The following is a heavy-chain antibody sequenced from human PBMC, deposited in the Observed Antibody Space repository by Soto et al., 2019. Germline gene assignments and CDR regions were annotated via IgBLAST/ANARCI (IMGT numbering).Heavy chain of an antibody. D-gene: IGHD3-22*01. Sequence: GESLKISCKASGYSFSNYWIGWARQMPGKGLEWMGIIYPGDSDTRYSPSFQGQVTISADKSISTAYLQWNSLKASDTAIYYCARSYYYDTSGPPGGYWGQGALVTVSS. CDR2: IYPGDSDT. J-gene: IGHJ4*02. CDR1: GYSFSNYW. V-gene: IGHV5-51*01. CDR3: ARSYYYDTSGPPGGY.